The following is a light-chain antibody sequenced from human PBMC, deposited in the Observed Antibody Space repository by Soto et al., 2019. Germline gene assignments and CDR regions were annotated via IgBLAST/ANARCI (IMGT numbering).Light chain of an antibody. J-gene: IGLJ7*01. CDR2: EAS. V-gene: IGLV2-23*01. CDR3: ASWDDNLNGGV. Sequence: QSALTQPASVSGSPGQSITISCTGTSSDVGSYTLVSWYQQHPGKAPKLMIFEASKRPSGVSHRFSGSKSGNTASLTISGLHSEDEADYYCASWDDNLNGGVFGGGTQLTVL. CDR1: SSDVGSYTL.